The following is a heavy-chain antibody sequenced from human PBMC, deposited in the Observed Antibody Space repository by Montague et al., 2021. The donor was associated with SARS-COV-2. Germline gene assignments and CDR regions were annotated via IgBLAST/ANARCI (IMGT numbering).Heavy chain of an antibody. D-gene: IGHD2-8*01. CDR1: GFTFDNYA. J-gene: IGHJ4*02. Sequence: SLRLSCAASGFTFDNYAMSWVRQAPGKGLEWISVIYAGGTTTFYSDSVRGRFTISRDNSKNTLSLQMSRLRAEDTAVYYCAKGVIPNDYFDSWGQGTLVTVSS. CDR3: AKGVIPNDYFDS. CDR2: IYAGGTTT. V-gene: IGHV3-23*03.